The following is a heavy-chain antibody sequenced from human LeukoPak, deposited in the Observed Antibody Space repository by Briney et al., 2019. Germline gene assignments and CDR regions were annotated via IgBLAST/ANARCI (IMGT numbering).Heavy chain of an antibody. J-gene: IGHJ3*02. Sequence: PGGSLRLSCAAPGFTFSSYWMHWVRQGSGKGLVWVSRINSDGSTTSYADSVKGRFTISRDNAKNTLYLQMNSLRAEDTAVYYCARDHGVRGLISHDAFDIWGQGTMVTVSS. CDR3: ARDHGVRGLISHDAFDI. V-gene: IGHV3-74*01. D-gene: IGHD3-10*01. CDR1: GFTFSSYW. CDR2: INSDGSTT.